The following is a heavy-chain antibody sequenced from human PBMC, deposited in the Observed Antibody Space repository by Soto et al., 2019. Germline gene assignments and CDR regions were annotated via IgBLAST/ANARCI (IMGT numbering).Heavy chain of an antibody. V-gene: IGHV3-7*03. D-gene: IGHD3-22*01. Sequence: GGSLRLSCAASGFTFSSYAMGWVRQAPGKGLEWVANIKHNGSEKYYADSVKGRFTISRDNSKNTLYLQMNSLRAEDTAVYYCAKERKINYYDSSGTDYWGQGTLVTVSS. CDR2: IKHNGSEK. CDR1: GFTFSSYA. CDR3: AKERKINYYDSSGTDY. J-gene: IGHJ4*02.